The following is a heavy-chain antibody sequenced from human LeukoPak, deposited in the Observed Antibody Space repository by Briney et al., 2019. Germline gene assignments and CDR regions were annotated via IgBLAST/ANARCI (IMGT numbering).Heavy chain of an antibody. Sequence: SVKVSCKASGGTFSSYAISWVRQAPGQGLERMGGIIPIFGTANYAQKFQGRVTITPDKSTSTAYMELSSLRSEDTAVYYCARDKDGSWYRLFDYWGQGTLVTVSS. CDR2: IIPIFGTA. J-gene: IGHJ4*02. V-gene: IGHV1-69*06. CDR1: GGTFSSYA. CDR3: ARDKDGSWYRLFDY. D-gene: IGHD6-13*01.